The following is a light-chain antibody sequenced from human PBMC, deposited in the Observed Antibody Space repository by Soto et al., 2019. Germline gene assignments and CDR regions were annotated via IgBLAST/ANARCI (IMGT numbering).Light chain of an antibody. CDR2: KSF. J-gene: IGKJ2*01. CDR1: QSISSW. CDR3: QQYNSYPYT. Sequence: DIQMTQSPSTLSASVGDRVTITCRASQSISSWLAWYQQKPGKAPKLLIYKSFSLESGVPSRFSGSGSGTEFTLNISSLQHDDFATYYCQQYNSYPYTFGQGTKLEIK. V-gene: IGKV1-5*03.